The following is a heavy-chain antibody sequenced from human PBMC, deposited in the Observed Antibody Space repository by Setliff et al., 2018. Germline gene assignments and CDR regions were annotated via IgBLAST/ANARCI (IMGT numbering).Heavy chain of an antibody. V-gene: IGHV1-69*06. D-gene: IGHD6-13*01. CDR3: VREGSSSSSDPGFDP. J-gene: IGHJ5*02. CDR2: IIPMFGT. CDR1: GGTFSSYV. Sequence: GGPVKVSCKASGGTFSSYVISWVREAPGQGLEWMGGIIPMFGTNYAQKFQGRVTITADKSTSTAYMELSSLRSEDTAVYYCVREGSSSSSDPGFDPWGQGTLVTVSS.